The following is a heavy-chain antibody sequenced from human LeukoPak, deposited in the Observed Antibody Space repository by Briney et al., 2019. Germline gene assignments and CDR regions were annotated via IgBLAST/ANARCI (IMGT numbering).Heavy chain of an antibody. J-gene: IGHJ4*02. CDR2: ILSGGST. CDR1: GFTVSGNV. Sequence: GGSLRLSCAASGFTVSGNVMSWVRQAPGKGLEWVSVILSGGSTYYADSAKCRYTRSTHNTKKSQYLQMNSLRVEDTAVHYCTLGLDTDLWGRGNLVTVSS. V-gene: IGHV3-66*01. CDR3: TLGLDTDL. D-gene: IGHD5-18*01.